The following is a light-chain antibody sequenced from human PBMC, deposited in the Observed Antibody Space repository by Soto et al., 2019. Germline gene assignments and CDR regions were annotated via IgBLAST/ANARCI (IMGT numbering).Light chain of an antibody. CDR3: LNRNSYPFT. CDR2: AAS. J-gene: IGKJ4*01. CDR1: QGIRND. V-gene: IGKV1-17*01. Sequence: DIQMTQSPSSLSASVGDRVTITCRASQGIRNDLGWYQQKPGKAPKRLIYAASSLQSGVPSRFRGSRSWTEFTTTIGSLQPEDFTTYYCLNRNSYPFTFGRGTKVEIK.